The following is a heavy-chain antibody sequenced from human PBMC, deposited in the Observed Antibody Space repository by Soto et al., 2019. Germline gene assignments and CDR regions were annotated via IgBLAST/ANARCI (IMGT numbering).Heavy chain of an antibody. J-gene: IGHJ5*02. V-gene: IGHV2-5*02. CDR1: GFSITTNGVG. CDR2: IYWDDDK. Sequence: GPTPGNPAQTLTLACTLPGFSITTNGVGVGWIRQPPGKALEWLALIYWDDDKSYSPSLKTRLTITKDTSKNQVVLTMTDMDPVDTATCYCARIAPWFDPWVQGIVVTVSS. CDR3: ARIAPWFDP.